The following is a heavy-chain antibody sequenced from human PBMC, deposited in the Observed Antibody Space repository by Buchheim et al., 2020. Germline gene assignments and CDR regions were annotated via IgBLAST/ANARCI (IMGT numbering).Heavy chain of an antibody. D-gene: IGHD2-15*01. J-gene: IGHJ6*02. CDR1: GFTFSSYG. CDR3: AKDLTVVVVAATPHYYYYGMDV. CDR2: IRYDGNNK. Sequence: QVQLVESGGGVVQPGRSLRLSCAASGFTFSSYGMHWVRQAPGKGLEWVAFIRYDGNNKYYADSVKGRFTISRDNSKNTLYLQMNSLRAEDTAVYYCAKDLTVVVVAATPHYYYYGMDVWGQGTT. V-gene: IGHV3-30*02.